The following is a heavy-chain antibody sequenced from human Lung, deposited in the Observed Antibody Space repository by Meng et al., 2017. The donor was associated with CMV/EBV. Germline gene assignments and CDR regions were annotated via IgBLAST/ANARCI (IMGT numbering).Heavy chain of an antibody. D-gene: IGHD5-12*01. J-gene: IGHJ4*02. CDR1: GYTFTSYG. Sequence: ASVKVSCKPSGYTFTSYGISWVRQAPGQGLEWMGWISAYNGRSNYTQRVQGRVTMTTDTSTSTAYMELRSLRSDDTAMYYCVRDDRYTGYDRFDSWGQGNLVNGAS. CDR2: ISAYNGRS. CDR3: VRDDRYTGYDRFDS. V-gene: IGHV1-18*01.